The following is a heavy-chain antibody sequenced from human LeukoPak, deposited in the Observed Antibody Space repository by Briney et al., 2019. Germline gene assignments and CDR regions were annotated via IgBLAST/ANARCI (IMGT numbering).Heavy chain of an antibody. Sequence: SGGSLRLSCAASGFTFSDYYMSWIRQAPGKGLEWVANIKQDGSVKPYVDSVKGRFTISRDNAKNSLFLQMNSLRAEDTAVYYCARDNGWSADFWGQGTLVTVSS. CDR3: ARDNGWSADF. CDR2: IKQDGSVK. J-gene: IGHJ4*02. D-gene: IGHD2-15*01. CDR1: GFTFSDYY. V-gene: IGHV3-7*03.